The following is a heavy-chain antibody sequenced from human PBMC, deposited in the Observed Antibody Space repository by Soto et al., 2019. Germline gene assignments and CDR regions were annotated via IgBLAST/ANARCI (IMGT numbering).Heavy chain of an antibody. J-gene: IGHJ4*02. D-gene: IGHD2-2*01. Sequence: SETLSLTCTVSGGSISSYYWSWIRQPPGKGLEWIGYIYYSGSTNYNPSLKSRVTISVDTSKNQFSLKLSSVTAADTAVYYCARYCCSTSCYARDNLAYWGQGSLVTVSS. CDR2: IYYSGST. CDR1: GGSISSYY. CDR3: ARYCCSTSCYARDNLAY. V-gene: IGHV4-59*01.